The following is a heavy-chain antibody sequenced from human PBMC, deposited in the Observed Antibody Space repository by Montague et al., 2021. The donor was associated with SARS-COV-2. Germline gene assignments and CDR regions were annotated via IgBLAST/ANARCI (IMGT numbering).Heavy chain of an antibody. CDR2: SCHMSERSK. D-gene: IGHD5-12*01. Sequence: CAISGDSDAVVKLSCRWEEQTPERQPERLVGSCHMSERSKDYAVSVRSRMTISADTSKNEFSLQLNSVTPEDTAVYYCARGGYSSDWRWGRGTLVTV. J-gene: IGHJ4*02. CDR3: ARGGYSSDWR. V-gene: IGHV6-1*01. CDR1: GDSDAVVKLS.